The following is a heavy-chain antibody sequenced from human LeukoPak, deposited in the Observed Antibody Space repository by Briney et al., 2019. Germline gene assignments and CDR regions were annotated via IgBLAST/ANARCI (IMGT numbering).Heavy chain of an antibody. CDR1: GFSFSNFA. CDR2: MSYDGTNK. D-gene: IGHD2-15*01. J-gene: IGHJ6*03. V-gene: IGHV3-30-3*01. CDR3: ARAPVVVVVAAPHYYHMDV. Sequence: GGSLRLSCAASGFSFSNFAMHWVRQAPGKGLEWVAAMSYDGTNKYYADSVKGRFTISRDNSKNTLYLQMNSLRAEDTAVYYCARAPVVVVVAAPHYYHMDVWGKGTTVTVSS.